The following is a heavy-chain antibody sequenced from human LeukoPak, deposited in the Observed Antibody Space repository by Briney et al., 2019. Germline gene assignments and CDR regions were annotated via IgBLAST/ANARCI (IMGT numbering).Heavy chain of an antibody. CDR3: ARDYHEHAFDI. D-gene: IGHD1-14*01. CDR2: IYYSGST. CDR1: GGSTSSSSYY. Sequence: PSETLSLTCTVSGGSTSSSSYYWSWIRQPPGKGLEWIGYIYYSGSTNYNPSLKSRVTISVDTSKNQFSLKLSSVTAADTAVYYCARDYHEHAFDIWGQGTMVTVSS. J-gene: IGHJ3*02. V-gene: IGHV4-61*01.